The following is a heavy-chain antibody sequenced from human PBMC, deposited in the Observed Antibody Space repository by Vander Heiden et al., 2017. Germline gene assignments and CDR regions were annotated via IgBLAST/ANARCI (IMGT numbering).Heavy chain of an antibody. Sequence: EVQLVESGGGLIQPGGSLRLPCAAPGFTVSGNYMSWVRQAPGNGLRWVSVIYSGGSTSYADSVKGRFTISRDNSKNTLYLQMNSLRAEDTAVYYCARGRASPFDYWGQGTLVTVSS. V-gene: IGHV3-53*01. CDR1: GFTVSGNY. J-gene: IGHJ4*02. CDR2: IYSGGST. CDR3: ARGRASPFDY.